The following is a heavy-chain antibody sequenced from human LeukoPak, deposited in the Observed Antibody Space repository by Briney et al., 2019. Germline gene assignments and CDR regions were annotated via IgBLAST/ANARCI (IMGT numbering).Heavy chain of an antibody. CDR1: GYTFTSYG. D-gene: IGHD6-6*01. CDR2: ISAYNGNT. V-gene: IGHV1-18*01. J-gene: IGHJ6*02. CDR3: ARDSIAARPYYYYGMDV. Sequence: GYTFTSYGISWVXQAPGQGLEWMGWISAYNGNTNYAQKLQGRVTMTTDTSTSTAYMELRSLRSDDTAVYYCARDSIAARPYYYYGMDVWGQGTTVTVSS.